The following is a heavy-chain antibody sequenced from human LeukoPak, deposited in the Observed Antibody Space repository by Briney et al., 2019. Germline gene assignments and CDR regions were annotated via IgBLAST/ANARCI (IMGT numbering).Heavy chain of an antibody. CDR3: AKAPVGHCSGAFCYHFDS. D-gene: IGHD2-15*01. J-gene: IGHJ4*02. CDR1: GVTFSTYA. CDR2: ISGGNPGT. Sequence: GGALRLSCAASGVTFSTYAMSWGRQTPGKGLEWVAAISGGNPGTYHANSVKGRCTISRDNSKTTLHLQMSGLRAEDTARYYCAKAPVGHCSGAFCYHFDSWGQGTLVTVSS. V-gene: IGHV3-23*01.